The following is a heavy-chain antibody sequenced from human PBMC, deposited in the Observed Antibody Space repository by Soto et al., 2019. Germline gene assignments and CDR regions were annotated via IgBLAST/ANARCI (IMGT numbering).Heavy chain of an antibody. D-gene: IGHD7-27*01. Sequence: QVQRVQSGVEVKKPGSSVKVSCKALGGTFSSLAISWLRQAPGQGLDWMGGIIPIFGTANYAQKFQGRVTITADESTSTAYMELSSLRSEDTAVYYCARAADGDLGYYYYGMDVWGQGTTVTVSS. CDR3: ARAADGDLGYYYYGMDV. V-gene: IGHV1-69*01. CDR2: IIPIFGTA. J-gene: IGHJ6*02. CDR1: GGTFSSLA.